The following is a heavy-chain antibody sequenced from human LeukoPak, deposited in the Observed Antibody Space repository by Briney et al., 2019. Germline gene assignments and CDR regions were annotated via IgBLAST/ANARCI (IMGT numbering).Heavy chain of an antibody. CDR2: IWYDGSYK. J-gene: IGHJ4*02. CDR1: GFTFSNYG. CDR3: ARDPTARIAVPDY. V-gene: IGHV3-33*01. Sequence: PGRSLRLSCAASGFTFSNYGMHWVRQAPGKGLEWVALIWYDGSYKFYSDSVKGRFTISRDNSKNTLYLRMNSLRAEDTAVYYCARDPTARIAVPDYWGQGTLVTVSS. D-gene: IGHD6-19*01.